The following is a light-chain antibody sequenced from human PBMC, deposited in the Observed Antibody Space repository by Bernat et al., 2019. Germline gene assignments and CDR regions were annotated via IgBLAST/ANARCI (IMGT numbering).Light chain of an antibody. Sequence: QPPSASGSPGQSVTISCTGTSSDVGGYNYVSWYQQHPGKAPKLMISEVTKRPSGVPDRFSGSKSGNTASLTVSGLQAEDEADYYCSSYAGSNNYVFGTGTKVTVL. J-gene: IGLJ1*01. CDR1: SSDVGGYNY. CDR2: EVT. CDR3: SSYAGSNNYV. V-gene: IGLV2-8*01.